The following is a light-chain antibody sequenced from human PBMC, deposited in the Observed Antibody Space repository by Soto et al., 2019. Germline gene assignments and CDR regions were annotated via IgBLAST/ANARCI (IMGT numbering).Light chain of an antibody. CDR2: EVS. CDR1: SSDVGGYNY. Sequence: QSVLTQPPSASGSPGQSVTISCTGTSSDVGGYNYVSWYQQHPGKAPKLMIYEVSKRPSGVPDRFSGSKSDNTASLTVSGLQAEDEADYYCSSYVGSNNLLFGGGTKVTV. CDR3: SSYVGSNNLL. V-gene: IGLV2-8*01. J-gene: IGLJ2*01.